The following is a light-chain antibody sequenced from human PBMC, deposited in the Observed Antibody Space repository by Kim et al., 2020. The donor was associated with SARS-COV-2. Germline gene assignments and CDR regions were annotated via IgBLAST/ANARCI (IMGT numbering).Light chain of an antibody. CDR1: RNIATW. J-gene: IGKJ1*01. Sequence: ASIGDRATITCRASRNIATWVAWYQQKPGEAPRLLIYKASNLKSGVPSRFSGSGSGTEFTLTTDSLQADDLATYYCQQYKSYPWTFGQGTKVDIK. CDR2: KAS. CDR3: QQYKSYPWT. V-gene: IGKV1-5*03.